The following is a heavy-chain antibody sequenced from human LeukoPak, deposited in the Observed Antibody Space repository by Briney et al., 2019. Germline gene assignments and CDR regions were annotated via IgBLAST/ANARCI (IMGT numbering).Heavy chain of an antibody. CDR3: ARDPSGYSYGYPNRPDDAFDI. CDR1: GFTVSSNY. J-gene: IGHJ3*02. Sequence: GGSLRLSCAASGFTVSSNYMSWVRQAPGKGLEWVSVIYSGGSTYYADSVKGRFTISRDNSKNTLYLQMNSLRAEDTAVYYCARDPSGYSYGYPNRPDDAFDIWGQGTMVTVSS. D-gene: IGHD5-18*01. V-gene: IGHV3-53*01. CDR2: IYSGGST.